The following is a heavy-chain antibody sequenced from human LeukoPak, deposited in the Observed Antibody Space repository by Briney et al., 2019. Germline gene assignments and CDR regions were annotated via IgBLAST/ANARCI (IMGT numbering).Heavy chain of an antibody. D-gene: IGHD2-15*01. CDR2: IYYSGST. CDR3: AREHCSGGSCYSIYYYYYMDV. J-gene: IGHJ6*03. Sequence: GSLRLSCAASGFTFSSYWMSWVRQAPGKGLEWIGSIYYSGSTYYNPSLKSRVTISVDTSKNQFSLKLSSVTAADTAVYYCAREHCSGGSCYSIYYYYYMDVWGKGTTVTVSS. V-gene: IGHV4-39*07. CDR1: GFTFSSYW.